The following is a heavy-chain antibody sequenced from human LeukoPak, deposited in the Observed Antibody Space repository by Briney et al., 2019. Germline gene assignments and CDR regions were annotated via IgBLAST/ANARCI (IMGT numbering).Heavy chain of an antibody. V-gene: IGHV3-23*01. CDR3: TRDPPYPDFWSDF. CDR2: ISGSGGST. Sequence: PGGSLRLSCAASGFTFSSYAMSWVRQAPGKGLEWVSAISGSGGSTYYADSVKGRFTISRDNAKNSLYLQMNSLTAEDTAVYYCTRDPPYPDFWSDFWGQGTLVTVSS. J-gene: IGHJ4*02. D-gene: IGHD3-3*01. CDR1: GFTFSSYA.